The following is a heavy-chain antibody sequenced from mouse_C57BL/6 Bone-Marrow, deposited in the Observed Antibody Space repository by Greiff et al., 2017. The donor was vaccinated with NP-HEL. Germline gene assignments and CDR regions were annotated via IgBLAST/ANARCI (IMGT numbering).Heavy chain of an antibody. D-gene: IGHD2-3*01. CDR2: IDPSDSYT. J-gene: IGHJ2*01. CDR3: ARIRDGFDY. V-gene: IGHV1-69*01. Sequence: VQLQQPGAELVMPGASVKLSCKASGYTFTSYWMHWVKQRPGQGLEWIGEIDPSDSYTNYNQKFKGKSTLTVDKSSSTAYMQLSSLTSEDSAVYYCARIRDGFDYWGQGTTLTVSS. CDR1: GYTFTSYW.